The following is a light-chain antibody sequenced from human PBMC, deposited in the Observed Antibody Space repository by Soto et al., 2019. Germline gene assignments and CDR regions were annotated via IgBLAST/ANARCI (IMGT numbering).Light chain of an antibody. J-gene: IGKJ1*01. V-gene: IGKV1-5*01. CDR2: DAS. Sequence: IQMTQSPSTLSASVGDTVTITCRASQSISVSLAWYQQQPVKAPTLLIYDASTLQGGVPSRFSGSGSGTDFTPTITSLHPEFFATYFCQHYNKHSTFGHGTKVDIK. CDR1: QSISVS. CDR3: QHYNKHST.